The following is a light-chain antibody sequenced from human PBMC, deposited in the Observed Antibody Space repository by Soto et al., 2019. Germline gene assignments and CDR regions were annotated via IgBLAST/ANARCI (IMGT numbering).Light chain of an antibody. CDR3: AAWDDSLNGYV. CDR1: SSNVGNNA. J-gene: IGLJ1*01. Sequence: QSALTQPASGSEVPRRRGTISCSRSSSNVGNNAVNWYQQLPGKAPKLLIYYDDLLPSGVSDRFSGSKSGTSASLAISGLQSEDEADYYCAAWDDSLNGYVFGTGTKVTVL. V-gene: IGLV1-36*01. CDR2: YDD.